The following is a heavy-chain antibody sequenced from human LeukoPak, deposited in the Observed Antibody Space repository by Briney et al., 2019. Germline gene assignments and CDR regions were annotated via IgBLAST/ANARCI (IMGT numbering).Heavy chain of an antibody. D-gene: IGHD3-22*01. CDR2: LSGSGGST. V-gene: IGHV3-23*01. CDR1: GFTLSNYG. Sequence: QPGGSLRLSCAASGFTLSNYGMSWVRQAPGRGLEWVAGLSGSGGSTTYADSVKGRFTISRDNPKTTLYLQMNSLRVEDTAIYFCAKRGVVIRVILVGFHKEAHYFDSWGRGAQVTVSS. CDR3: AKRGVVIRVILVGFHKEAHYFDS. J-gene: IGHJ4*02.